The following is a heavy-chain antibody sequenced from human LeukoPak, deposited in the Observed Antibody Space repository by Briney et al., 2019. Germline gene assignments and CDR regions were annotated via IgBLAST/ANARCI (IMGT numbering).Heavy chain of an antibody. V-gene: IGHV3-30*02. J-gene: IGHJ6*03. Sequence: GGSLRLSCAASGFTFSSYGMHWVRQAPGKGLEWVAFIRYDGSNKYYADSVKGRFTISRDNSKNTLYLQMNSLRAEDTAVYYCASVLRGVVVPAANYYYYMDVWGKGTTVTVSS. CDR3: ASVLRGVVVPAANYYYYMDV. D-gene: IGHD2-2*01. CDR1: GFTFSSYG. CDR2: IRYDGSNK.